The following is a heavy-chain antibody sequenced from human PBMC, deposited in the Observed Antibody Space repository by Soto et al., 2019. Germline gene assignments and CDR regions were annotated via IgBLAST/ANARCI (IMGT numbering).Heavy chain of an antibody. CDR1: GFTFDDYA. J-gene: IGHJ6*02. D-gene: IGHD2-21*02. CDR3: ARVGDWSYYYYGMDV. CDR2: INWNSGSI. Sequence: PGGSLRLSCAASGFTFDDYAMHWVRQVPGKGLEWVSGINWNSGSIGYGDSVKGRFAISRDNAKNSLHLQMNSLSAEDTAVYYCARVGDWSYYYYGMDVWGQGTTVTVSS. V-gene: IGHV3-9*01.